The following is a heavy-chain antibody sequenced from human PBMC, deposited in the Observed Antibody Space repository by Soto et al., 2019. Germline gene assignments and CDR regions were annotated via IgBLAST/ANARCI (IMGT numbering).Heavy chain of an antibody. D-gene: IGHD3-3*01. V-gene: IGHV1-2*02. J-gene: IGHJ6*02. CDR3: ARGRITIFGVVIPSDRKDYYYGMDV. Sequence: SVKVSCQSSGYTFTGYYIHWVRQAPVQVLEWMRSINPNSGGTNYAQKFQGRVTMTRDTSISTAYMELSRLRSDDTAVYYCARGRITIFGVVIPSDRKDYYYGMDVWGQGTTVTVSS. CDR1: GYTFTGYY. CDR2: INPNSGGT.